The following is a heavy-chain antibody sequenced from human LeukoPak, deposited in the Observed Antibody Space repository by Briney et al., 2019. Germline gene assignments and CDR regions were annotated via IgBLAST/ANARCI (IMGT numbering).Heavy chain of an antibody. CDR2: INHSGST. CDR1: GGSFSGYY. Sequence: SETLSLTCAVYGGSFSGYYWSWIRQPPGKGLEWIGEINHSGSTNYNPSLKSRVTISVDTSKNQFSLKLSSVTAADTAVYYCARELGSYYYDSSGYGWFDPWGQGTLVTVSS. D-gene: IGHD3-22*01. V-gene: IGHV4-34*01. J-gene: IGHJ5*02. CDR3: ARELGSYYYDSSGYGWFDP.